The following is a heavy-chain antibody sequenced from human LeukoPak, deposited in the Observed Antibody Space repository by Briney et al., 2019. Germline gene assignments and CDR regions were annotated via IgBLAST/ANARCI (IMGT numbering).Heavy chain of an antibody. CDR1: GFTFTDYA. Sequence: GGSLRLSCTTSGFTFTDYAFNWVRQAPGKGLEWVANIKQDGSEKYYVDSVKGRFTISRDNAKNSLYLQMNSLRAEDTAVYYCARLDYGGNSPFDYWGQGTLVTVSS. CDR2: IKQDGSEK. J-gene: IGHJ4*02. CDR3: ARLDYGGNSPFDY. D-gene: IGHD4-23*01. V-gene: IGHV3-7*01.